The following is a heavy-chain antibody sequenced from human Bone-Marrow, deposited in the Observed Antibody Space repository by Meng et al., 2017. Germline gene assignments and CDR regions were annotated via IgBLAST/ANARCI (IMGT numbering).Heavy chain of an antibody. CDR3: AKSPYSLYYYYGMDV. Sequence: GESLKISCAASGFTFSSYAMHWVRQAPGKGLEWVAVISYDGSNKYYADSVKGRFTISRDNSKNTLYLQMNSLRAEDTAVYYCAKSPYSLYYYYGMDVWGQGTTVTGAS. CDR1: GFTFSSYA. CDR2: ISYDGSNK. V-gene: IGHV3-30*04. D-gene: IGHD6-13*01. J-gene: IGHJ6*02.